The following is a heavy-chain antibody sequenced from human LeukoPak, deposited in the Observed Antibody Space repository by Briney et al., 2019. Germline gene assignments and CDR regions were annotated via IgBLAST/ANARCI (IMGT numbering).Heavy chain of an antibody. CDR1: GYTFTSYY. CDR3: ARKVPNDSSDYYRGQFDP. CDR2: INPSGGST. D-gene: IGHD3-22*01. V-gene: IGHV1-46*01. J-gene: IGHJ5*02. Sequence: ASVKVSCKASGYTFTSYYIHWVRQAPGQGLEWMGLINPSGGSTNYAQKFQGRVTMTRDTSTSTVYMELSSLRSEDTAVYYCARKVPNDSSDYYRGQFDPWGQGTLVTVSS.